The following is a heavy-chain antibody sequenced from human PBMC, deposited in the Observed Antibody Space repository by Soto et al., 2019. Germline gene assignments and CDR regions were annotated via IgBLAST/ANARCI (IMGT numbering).Heavy chain of an antibody. J-gene: IGHJ6*02. CDR3: ARTTITIWGSEDYYYGMDV. CDR2: IDWDDDK. Sequence: SGPTVVNPTQTLTLTCTFSGFSLSTSGMCVSWIRQPPGKALEWLALIDWDDDKYYSTSLKTRLTISKDTSKNQVVLTMTNMDPVDTATYYCARTTITIWGSEDYYYGMDVWGQGTTVTVSS. V-gene: IGHV2-70*01. CDR1: GFSLSTSGMC. D-gene: IGHD3-3*01.